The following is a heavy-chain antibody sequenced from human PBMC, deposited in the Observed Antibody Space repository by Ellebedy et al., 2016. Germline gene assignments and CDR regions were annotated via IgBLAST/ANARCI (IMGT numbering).Heavy chain of an antibody. CDR1: GFTFSSYA. D-gene: IGHD5-18*01. CDR3: ARGGSSYGYPDYYYGMDV. J-gene: IGHJ6*02. CDR2: ISYDGSNK. Sequence: GGSLRLYCAASGFTFSSYAMHWVRQAPGKGLEWVAVISYDGSNKYYADSVKGRFTISRDNSKNTLYLQMNSLRAEDTAVYYCARGGSSYGYPDYYYGMDVWGQGTTVTVSS. V-gene: IGHV3-30-3*01.